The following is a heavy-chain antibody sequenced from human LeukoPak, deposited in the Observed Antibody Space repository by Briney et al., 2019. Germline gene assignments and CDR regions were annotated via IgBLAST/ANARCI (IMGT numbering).Heavy chain of an antibody. CDR2: ISGSGGST. Sequence: GGSLRLSCAASGFTFSSYAMSWVRQAPGKGLEWVSAISGSGGSTYYADSVKGRFTISRDNSKNTLYLQMNSPRAEDTAVYYCAKLLRAYYDSSGYYFDYWGQGTLVTVSS. D-gene: IGHD3-22*01. V-gene: IGHV3-23*01. CDR3: AKLLRAYYDSSGYYFDY. CDR1: GFTFSSYA. J-gene: IGHJ4*02.